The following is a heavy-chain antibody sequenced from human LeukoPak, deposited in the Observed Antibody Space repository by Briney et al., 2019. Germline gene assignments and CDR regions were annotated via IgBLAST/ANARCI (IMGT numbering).Heavy chain of an antibody. Sequence: ASVKVSCKASGGTFSSYAISWVRQAPGQGLEWMGWINPNINGTNYAQKFQGRVTMTGGRSISTAYMELSRLRSDDTAVYYCARERTPGSGYGVDYWGQGTVVTVSS. J-gene: IGHJ4*02. CDR3: ARERTPGSGYGVDY. V-gene: IGHV1-2*02. D-gene: IGHD6-25*01. CDR2: INPNINGT. CDR1: GGTFSSYA.